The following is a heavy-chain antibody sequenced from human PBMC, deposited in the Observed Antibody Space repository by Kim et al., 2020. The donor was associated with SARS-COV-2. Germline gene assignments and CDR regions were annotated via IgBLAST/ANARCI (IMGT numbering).Heavy chain of an antibody. V-gene: IGHV3-21*01. CDR1: GFTFSSYS. Sequence: GGSLRLSCAASGFTFSSYSMNWVRQAPGKGLEWVSSISSSSSYIYYADSVKGRFTISRDNAKNSLYLQMNSLRAEDTAVYYCARDTTYYYDSSGYYFYYYYYYGMDVWGQGPTVTVSS. D-gene: IGHD3-22*01. CDR2: ISSSSSYI. CDR3: ARDTTYYYDSSGYYFYYYYYYGMDV. J-gene: IGHJ6*02.